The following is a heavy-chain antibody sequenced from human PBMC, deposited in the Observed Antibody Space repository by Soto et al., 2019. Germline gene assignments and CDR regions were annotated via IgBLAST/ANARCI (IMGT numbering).Heavy chain of an antibody. CDR2: ILPGFGTA. V-gene: IGHV1-69*12. Sequence: QVQLVQSGAEVKKPGYSVKVSCKASGGTFSSYAISWVRQAPGQGLEWMGGILPGFGTANYAQKFQGRVTITADESTSTAYMEPSSRRSEDTAVYYCASGPVAAMAFGRDVWGQGTTVTVAS. J-gene: IGHJ6*02. CDR3: ASGPVAAMAFGRDV. CDR1: GGTFSSYA. D-gene: IGHD2-15*01.